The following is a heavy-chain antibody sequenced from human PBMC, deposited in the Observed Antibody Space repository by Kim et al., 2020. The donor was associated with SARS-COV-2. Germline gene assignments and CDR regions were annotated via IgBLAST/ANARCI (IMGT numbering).Heavy chain of an antibody. CDR3: ARGAISSTGRLDY. CDR2: ISTYNGNT. Sequence: ASVKVSCKTSGYTFSDFGITWVPQVPGQGLEWMGWISTYNGNTNYVQKLQGRLTMAADTSTSTSYMELSSLTSDDTAVYFCARGAISSTGRLDYWGQGTLVTVSS. CDR1: GYTFSDFG. V-gene: IGHV1-18*01. D-gene: IGHD2-2*02. J-gene: IGHJ4*02.